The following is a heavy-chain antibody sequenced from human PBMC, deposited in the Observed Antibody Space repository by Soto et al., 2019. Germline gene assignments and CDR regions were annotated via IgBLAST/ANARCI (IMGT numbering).Heavy chain of an antibody. D-gene: IGHD3-22*01. Sequence: QPGGSLRLSCAASGFSFNNFAMSWVRLAPGKGLEWVSGISGSGGTTYYADSVKGRITISRDNSKNTLYLQINSLRAEDTALYYCAKHDSSVTSWFDFWGQGTLVTVSS. CDR1: GFSFNNFA. V-gene: IGHV3-23*01. CDR2: ISGSGGTT. J-gene: IGHJ4*02. CDR3: AKHDSSVTSWFDF.